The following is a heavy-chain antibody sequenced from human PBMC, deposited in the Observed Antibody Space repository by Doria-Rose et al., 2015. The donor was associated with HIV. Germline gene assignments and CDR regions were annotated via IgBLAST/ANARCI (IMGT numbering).Heavy chain of an antibody. D-gene: IGHD6-13*01. CDR2: IFSDDER. Sequence: QITLKESGPALVKPTETLTLTCTVSGVSLSSPGMGVSWIRQPPGKALEWLANIFSDDERSYKTSLKSRLTISSGTSNSQLVLTMTDMDPVDTATYYCARIKSSRWYHKYYFDFWGQGTLVIVSA. CDR1: GVSLSSPGMG. CDR3: ARIKSSRWYHKYYFDF. V-gene: IGHV2-26*01. J-gene: IGHJ4*02.